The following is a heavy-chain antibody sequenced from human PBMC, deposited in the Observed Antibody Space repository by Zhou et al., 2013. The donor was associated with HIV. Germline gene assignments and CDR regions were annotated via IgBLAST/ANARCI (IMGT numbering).Heavy chain of an antibody. Sequence: QVQVVQSGAEVKKPGSSVQVSCKVSGGNFKSFLISWVRQAPGQGLEWVGEIVPLFGTTSYAQRLQGRVTITADESTNTVYMDLDNLRSEDTAVYYCASERQKWARDYHFDYWGQGTLVTVSS. CDR3: ASERQKWARDYHFDY. CDR2: IVPLFGTT. CDR1: GGNFKSFL. D-gene: IGHD4-17*01. V-gene: IGHV1-69*12. J-gene: IGHJ4*02.